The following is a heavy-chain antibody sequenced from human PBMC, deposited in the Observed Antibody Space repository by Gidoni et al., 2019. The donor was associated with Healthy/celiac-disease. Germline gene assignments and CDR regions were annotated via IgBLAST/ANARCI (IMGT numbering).Heavy chain of an antibody. V-gene: IGHV4-34*01. CDR2: INHSGST. CDR1: GGSFSGYY. CDR3: AREGYSSSWYFRHGMDV. D-gene: IGHD6-13*01. J-gene: IGHJ6*02. Sequence: QVQLQQWGAGLLKPSETLSLTCAVYGGSFSGYYWSWIRQPPGKGLEWIGEINHSGSTNYNPSLKSRVTISVDTSKNQFSLKLSSVTAADTAVYYCAREGYSSSWYFRHGMDVWGQGTTLTVSS.